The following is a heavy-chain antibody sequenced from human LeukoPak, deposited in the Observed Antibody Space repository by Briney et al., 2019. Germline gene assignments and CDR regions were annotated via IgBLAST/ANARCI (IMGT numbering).Heavy chain of an antibody. CDR3: GSGYCVQ. CDR2: ITPNADRT. D-gene: IGHD3-22*01. Sequence: GGSLRLSCAASGFAFGSYGMSWVRQAPGKGLEWVSFITPNADRTSYADSVEGRFTISRDNPRNTLYMQMNSLRDEDTAVYYDGSGYCVQWGQGTLVTVSS. CDR1: GFAFGSYG. J-gene: IGHJ1*01. V-gene: IGHV3-23*01.